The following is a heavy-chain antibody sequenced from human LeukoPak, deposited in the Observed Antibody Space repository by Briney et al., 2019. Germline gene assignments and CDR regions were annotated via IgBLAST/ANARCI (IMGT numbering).Heavy chain of an antibody. V-gene: IGHV3-66*01. CDR2: IYSGGST. Sequence: GGSLRLSCAASAFSFGSNYMTWVRQAPGKGLEWVSLIYSGGSTYYSDSVKGRFTISRDNSKNTLYLQMNSLRAEDTAVYYCARVRDTSMVYDALDIWGQGTMVTVSS. CDR3: ARVRDTSMVYDALDI. J-gene: IGHJ3*02. D-gene: IGHD5-18*01. CDR1: AFSFGSNY.